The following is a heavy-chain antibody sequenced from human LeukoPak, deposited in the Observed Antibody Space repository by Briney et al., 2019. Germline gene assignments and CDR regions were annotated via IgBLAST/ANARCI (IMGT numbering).Heavy chain of an antibody. CDR3: AKDHPNYFGSGSLDY. V-gene: IGHV1-69*05. J-gene: IGHJ4*02. Sequence: SVKVSCKASGATFSNYGISWVRQAPGQGLEWMGGLITNFGTTRYAQKFQGRVTITTDESTTTGYMELRSLGYDDTAVYYCAKDHPNYFGSGSLDYWGQGTLVTVSS. D-gene: IGHD3-10*01. CDR1: GATFSNYG. CDR2: LITNFGTT.